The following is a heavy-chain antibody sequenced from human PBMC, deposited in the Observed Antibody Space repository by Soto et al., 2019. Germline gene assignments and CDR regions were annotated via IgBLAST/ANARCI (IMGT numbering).Heavy chain of an antibody. Sequence: ASVKVSCKASGYTFTSYDINWVRQATGQGLEWMGWMNPNSGSTGYAQKFQGRVTMTRNTSISTAYMGLSSLRSEDTAVYYCARVKAIFGVVIMESYYYYGMDVWGQGTTVTVSS. CDR2: MNPNSGST. V-gene: IGHV1-8*01. CDR3: ARVKAIFGVVIMESYYYYGMDV. D-gene: IGHD3-3*01. CDR1: GYTFTSYD. J-gene: IGHJ6*02.